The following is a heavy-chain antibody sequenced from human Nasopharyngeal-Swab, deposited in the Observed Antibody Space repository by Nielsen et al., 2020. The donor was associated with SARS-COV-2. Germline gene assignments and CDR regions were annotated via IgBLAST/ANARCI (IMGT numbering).Heavy chain of an antibody. CDR1: GYIFTSNW. CDR2: IYPGDSDT. Sequence: GESLKISCKGSGYIFTSNWIGWVRQMPGKGLEWMGIIYPGDSDTRYSPSFQGQVTISADKSISTAYLQWSSLKASDTAMYYCAKDSDTVDTAVFDYWGQGTLVTVSS. J-gene: IGHJ4*02. CDR3: AKDSDTVDTAVFDY. D-gene: IGHD5-18*01. V-gene: IGHV5-51*01.